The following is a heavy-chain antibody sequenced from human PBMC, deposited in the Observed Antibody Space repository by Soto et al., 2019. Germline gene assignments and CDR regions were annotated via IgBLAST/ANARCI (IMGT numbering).Heavy chain of an antibody. CDR3: ARVPGRVGAIPYFDY. Sequence: QVQLVQSGAEVKKPGASVKVSCKASGYTFTGYYMHWVRQAPGQGLEWMGWINPNSGGTNYAQKFQGRVTMTRDTPISTAYMELSRQRSDDTAVYYCARVPGRVGAIPYFDYWGQGTLVTVSS. CDR2: INPNSGGT. D-gene: IGHD1-26*01. V-gene: IGHV1-2*02. CDR1: GYTFTGYY. J-gene: IGHJ4*02.